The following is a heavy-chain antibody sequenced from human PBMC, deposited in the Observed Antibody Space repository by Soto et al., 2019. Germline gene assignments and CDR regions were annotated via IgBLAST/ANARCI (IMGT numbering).Heavy chain of an antibody. CDR3: AKDWGTIFGVVTTYGMDV. J-gene: IGHJ6*02. CDR1: GFTFSSYA. V-gene: IGHV3-23*01. Sequence: GGSLRLSCAASGFTFSSYAMSWVRQAPGKGLEWVSAISGSGGSTYYADSVKGRFTISRDNSKNTLYLQMNSLRAEDTAVYYCAKDWGTIFGVVTTYGMDVWGQGTTVTVSS. CDR2: ISGSGGST. D-gene: IGHD3-3*01.